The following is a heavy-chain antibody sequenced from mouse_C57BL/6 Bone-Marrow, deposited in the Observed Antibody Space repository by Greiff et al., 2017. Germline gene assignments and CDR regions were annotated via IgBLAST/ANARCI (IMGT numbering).Heavy chain of an antibody. J-gene: IGHJ1*03. CDR1: GYTFTSYW. CDR2: IDPSDSYT. Sequence: QVQLQQPGAELVRPGTSVKLSCKASGYTFTSYWMHWVKQRPGQGLEWIGGIDPSDSYTNYNQKFKGKATLTVDTSSSTAYMQLSSLTSEDSAVYCCARRGYDVSSSKRYFDVWGTGTTVTVSS. D-gene: IGHD1-1*01. CDR3: ARRGYDVSSSKRYFDV. V-gene: IGHV1-59*01.